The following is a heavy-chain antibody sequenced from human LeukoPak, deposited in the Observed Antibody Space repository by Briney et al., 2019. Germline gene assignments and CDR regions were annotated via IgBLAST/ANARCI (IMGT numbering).Heavy chain of an antibody. Sequence: GESLKISCKGSGYSLTSYWIGWVRQMPGKGLEWMGIIYPGDSDTRYSPSFQGQVTISADKSISTAYLQWSSLKASDTAMYYCARLSDSSGYYPTGDYWGQGTLVTVSS. J-gene: IGHJ4*02. V-gene: IGHV5-51*01. D-gene: IGHD3-22*01. CDR2: IYPGDSDT. CDR1: GYSLTSYW. CDR3: ARLSDSSGYYPTGDY.